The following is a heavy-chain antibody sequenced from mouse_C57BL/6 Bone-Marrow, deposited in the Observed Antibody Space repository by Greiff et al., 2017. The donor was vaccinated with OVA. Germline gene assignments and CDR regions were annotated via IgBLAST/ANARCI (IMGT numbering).Heavy chain of an antibody. CDR1: GFTFSDYY. CDR3: ARQPTVVARGYFDV. D-gene: IGHD1-1*01. Sequence: EVKLMESGGGLVQPGGSLKLSCAASGFTFSDYYMYWVRQTPEKRLEWVAYISNGGGSTYYPDTVKGRFTISRDNAKNTLYLQMSRLKSEDTAMYYCARQPTVVARGYFDVWGTGTTVTVSS. CDR2: ISNGGGST. V-gene: IGHV5-12*01. J-gene: IGHJ1*03.